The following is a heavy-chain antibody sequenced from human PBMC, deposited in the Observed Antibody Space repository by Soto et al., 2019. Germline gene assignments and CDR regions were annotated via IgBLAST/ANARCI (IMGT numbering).Heavy chain of an antibody. CDR1: GLIFSDYH. CDR3: AMLGGWSGGSSGMDV. J-gene: IGHJ6*02. Sequence: EVQLVESGGGLVQPGGSLRLSCAASGLIFSDYHMDWVRQAPGKGLEWVGRIRRKANSYTTEYDASVKGRFTISRDDSKNSLYLQMNSLKSEETAVYYCAMLGGWSGGSSGMDVWGQGTTVTVSS. CDR2: IRRKANSYTT. V-gene: IGHV3-72*01. D-gene: IGHD6-19*01.